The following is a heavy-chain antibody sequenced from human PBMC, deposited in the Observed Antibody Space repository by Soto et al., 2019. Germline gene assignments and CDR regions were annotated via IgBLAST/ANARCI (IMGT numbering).Heavy chain of an antibody. CDR1: GYSFTSYW. Sequence: GESLKISCKGSGYSFTSYWIGWVRQMPGKGLEWMGRIDPSDSYTNYSPSFQGHVTISADKSISTAYLQWSSLKASDTAMYYCARRAPGGTMVRGVPYYYYYGMDVWGQGTTVTVSS. V-gene: IGHV5-10-1*01. CDR2: IDPSDSYT. J-gene: IGHJ6*02. CDR3: ARRAPGGTMVRGVPYYYYYGMDV. D-gene: IGHD3-10*01.